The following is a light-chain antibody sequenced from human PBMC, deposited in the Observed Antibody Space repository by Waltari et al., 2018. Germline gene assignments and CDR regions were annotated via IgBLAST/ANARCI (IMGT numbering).Light chain of an antibody. CDR2: DVS. V-gene: IGKV1-33*01. CDR1: HQVAHY. CDR3: QQYESLPLT. Sequence: DIQMTQSPSSLSASVGDRVTITCQASHQVAHYLNWYQQKPGTAPKLLIYDVSNLQSGVPSRFSGTGSGTKFTFTISALQADDIGTYYCQQYESLPLTFGGGTKVEIK. J-gene: IGKJ4*01.